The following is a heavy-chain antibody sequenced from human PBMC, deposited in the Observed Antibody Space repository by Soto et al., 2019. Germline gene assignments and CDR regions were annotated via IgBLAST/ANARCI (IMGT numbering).Heavy chain of an antibody. CDR3: ARDLEGTYYYYGMDV. CDR1: GFTFDDYA. J-gene: IGHJ6*02. V-gene: IGHV3-9*01. Sequence: HPGGSLRLSCVASGFTFDDYAMHWVRQAPGKGLEWVSGISWNGDSSGYADSVKGRFTISRDNAKNSLYLQMNSLRAEDTAVYYCARDLEGTYYYYGMDVWGQGTTVTVSS. CDR2: ISWNGDSS.